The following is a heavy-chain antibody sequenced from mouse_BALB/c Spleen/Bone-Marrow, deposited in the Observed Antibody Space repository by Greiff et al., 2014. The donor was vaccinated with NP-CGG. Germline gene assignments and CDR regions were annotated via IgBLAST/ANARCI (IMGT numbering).Heavy chain of an antibody. Sequence: EVKLMESGPELVKPGASVKISCKTSGYTFTEYTMHRVKQSHGKSLEWIGGINPNNGGTSYNQKFKGKATLTVDKSSSTAYMELRSLTSEDSAVYYCARSYGYERSWFAYWGQGTLVTVSA. D-gene: IGHD2-2*01. CDR3: ARSYGYERSWFAY. CDR2: INPNNGGT. J-gene: IGHJ3*01. CDR1: GYTFTEYT. V-gene: IGHV1-18*01.